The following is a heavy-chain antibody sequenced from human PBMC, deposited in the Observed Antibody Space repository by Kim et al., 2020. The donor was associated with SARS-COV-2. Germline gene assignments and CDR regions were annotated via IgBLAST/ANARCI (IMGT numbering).Heavy chain of an antibody. J-gene: IGHJ6*02. CDR2: ISGDGGST. D-gene: IGHD3-10*01. CDR1: GFTFDDYA. CDR3: AKDKMLRHPRGYYGSGSYYYGMDV. V-gene: IGHV3-43*02. Sequence: GGSLRLSCAASGFTFDDYAMHWVRQAPGKGLEWVSLISGDGGSTYYADSVKGRFTISRDNSKNSLYLQMNSLRTEDTALYYCAKDKMLRHPRGYYGSGSYYYGMDVWGQGTTVTVSS.